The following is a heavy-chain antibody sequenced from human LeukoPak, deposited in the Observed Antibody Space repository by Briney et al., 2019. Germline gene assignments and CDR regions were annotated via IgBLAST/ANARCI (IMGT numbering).Heavy chain of an antibody. V-gene: IGHV3-20*04. CDR2: INWSGTTP. J-gene: IGHJ4*02. CDR3: ATSGREGSGSYFRF. D-gene: IGHD1-26*01. Sequence: GGSLRLSCAAPGFTFNDFAMNWVRQAPGKGLEWVSGINWSGTTPTYGGSVKGRFTISRDNAKNSLFLQMNSLRGEDTALYYCATSGREGSGSYFRFWGQGTLVTVSS. CDR1: GFTFNDFA.